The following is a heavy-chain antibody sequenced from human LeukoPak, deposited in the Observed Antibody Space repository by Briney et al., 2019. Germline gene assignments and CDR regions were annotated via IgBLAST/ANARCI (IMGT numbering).Heavy chain of an antibody. CDR2: IIPSGGST. CDR1: RYTFTSYY. J-gene: IGHJ4*02. D-gene: IGHD5-12*01. CDR3: ARASGYSGYDLIDY. V-gene: IGHV1-46*01. Sequence: RSSVKVSCKSSRYTFTSYYLHWVRQAPGQGLEWLGIIIPSGGSTSYAQTFQGRVTMTRDTSTSTVYMEPSSLRSEDTAVYYCARASGYSGYDLIDYWGQGTLVTVSS.